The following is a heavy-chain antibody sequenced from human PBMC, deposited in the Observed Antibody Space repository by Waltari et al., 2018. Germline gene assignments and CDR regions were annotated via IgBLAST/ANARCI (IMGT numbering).Heavy chain of an antibody. D-gene: IGHD3-9*01. CDR2: INNSGNN. CDR1: SGSLTGYH. J-gene: IGHJ6*03. CDR3: ARGHPFTIVSPRYYYYYYMDV. V-gene: IGHV4-34*01. Sequence: QVHLQQWGAGLLKPSETLSLTCGVYSGSLTGYHWNWIRQAPGKGLEWLGDINNSGNNDYNPSLESRVTISADTSKNQFSLHLTSVTAADTAVYYCARGHPFTIVSPRYYYYYYMDVWDKGTAVTVSS.